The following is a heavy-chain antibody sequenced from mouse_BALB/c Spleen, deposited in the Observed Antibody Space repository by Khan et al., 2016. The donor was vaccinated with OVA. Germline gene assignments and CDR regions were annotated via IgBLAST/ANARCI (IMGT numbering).Heavy chain of an antibody. CDR1: GFSLTGYG. Sequence: QVQLKQSGPGLVAPSQSLSITCTVSGFSLTGYGVNWVRQPPGKGLEWLGMIWGDGSTDYNSALKSRLSISKDNSKSQVFLKMNSLHTDDTARYYWAREIYYDYEDYYAMDYWGQGTSVTVSS. CDR2: IWGDGST. CDR3: AREIYYDYEDYYAMDY. D-gene: IGHD2-4*01. J-gene: IGHJ4*01. V-gene: IGHV2-6-7*01.